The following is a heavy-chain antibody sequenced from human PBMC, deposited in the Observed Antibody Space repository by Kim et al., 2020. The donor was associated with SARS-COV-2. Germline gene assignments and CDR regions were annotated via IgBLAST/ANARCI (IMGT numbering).Heavy chain of an antibody. CDR3: ARAQPVAGTHGYGMDV. J-gene: IGHJ6*02. Sequence: GGSLRLSCAASGFTFSSYSMNWVRQAPGKGLEWVSYISSSSSTIYYADSVKGRFTISRDNAKNSLYLQMNSLRDEDTAVYYCARAQPVAGTHGYGMDVWGQGTTVTVSS. D-gene: IGHD6-19*01. CDR2: ISSSSSTI. V-gene: IGHV3-48*02. CDR1: GFTFSSYS.